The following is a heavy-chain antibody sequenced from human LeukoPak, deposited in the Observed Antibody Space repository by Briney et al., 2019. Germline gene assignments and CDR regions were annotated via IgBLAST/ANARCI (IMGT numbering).Heavy chain of an antibody. D-gene: IGHD2-21*02. CDR2: IYHSGST. V-gene: IGHV4-4*02. Sequence: PSGTLSLTCAVSGGSISSSNWWGWVRQPPGKGLEWIGEIYHSGSTNYNPSLKSRVTISVDKAKNQFSLKLSSVTAADTAVYYCARSLRLVIKSPSSPVTAMRPFDPWGQGTLVTVSS. CDR3: ARSLRLVIKSPSSPVTAMRPFDP. CDR1: GGSISSSNW. J-gene: IGHJ5*02.